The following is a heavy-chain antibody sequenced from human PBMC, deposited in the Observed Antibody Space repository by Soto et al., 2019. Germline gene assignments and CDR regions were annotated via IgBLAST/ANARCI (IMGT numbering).Heavy chain of an antibody. J-gene: IGHJ5*02. CDR3: ARDVSISGTRWFDP. V-gene: IGHV1-18*04. CDR2: ISADNGST. Sequence: QVQLVQSGPEVKNLGASVKVSCKTSGYTFSTYDISWVRQAPGQGLEWRGWISADNGSTDYAQKVQDRVTMTTDTSTNTAYMELRGLRSDDTAVYFCARDVSISGTRWFDPWGQGTLVTVSS. D-gene: IGHD2-15*01. CDR1: GYTFSTYD.